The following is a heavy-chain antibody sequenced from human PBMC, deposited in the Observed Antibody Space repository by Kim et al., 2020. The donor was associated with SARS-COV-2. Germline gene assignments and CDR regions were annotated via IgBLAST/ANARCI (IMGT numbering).Heavy chain of an antibody. V-gene: IGHV1-18*01. J-gene: IGHJ4*02. D-gene: IGHD5-18*01. CDR3: ARGIQAGAY. Sequence: SGTTNSAQKFQGRVPMTTDTSTSTAYMELRSLRSDDTAVYYCARGIQAGAYWGQGTLVTVSS. CDR2: SGTT.